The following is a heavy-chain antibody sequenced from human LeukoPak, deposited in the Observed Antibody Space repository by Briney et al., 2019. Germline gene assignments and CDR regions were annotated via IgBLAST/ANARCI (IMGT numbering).Heavy chain of an antibody. J-gene: IGHJ4*02. D-gene: IGHD5/OR15-5a*01. Sequence: PGGSLRLSCVASGFTFATYAMSWVRQAPGKGLEWVSAINANGIGTFYADSVKGRFTISRDNSENTLFLQMDSLRAEDTALYYCAKHPVSGNFDSWGQGTLVTVSS. V-gene: IGHV3-23*01. CDR2: INANGIGT. CDR1: GFTFATYA. CDR3: AKHPVSGNFDS.